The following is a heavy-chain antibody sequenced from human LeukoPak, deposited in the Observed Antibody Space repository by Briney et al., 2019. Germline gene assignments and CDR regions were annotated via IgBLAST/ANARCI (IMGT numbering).Heavy chain of an antibody. V-gene: IGHV1-8*01. CDR1: GYTFTSYD. Sequence: ASVKVSCKASGYTFTSYDINWVRQATGQGLEWMGWMNPNSGNTGYAQKFQGRVTMTRNTSISTAYMELSSLRSEDTAVYYCARVMIKWELTYPYYWGQGTLVTVSS. J-gene: IGHJ4*02. D-gene: IGHD1-26*01. CDR3: ARVMIKWELTYPYY. CDR2: MNPNSGNT.